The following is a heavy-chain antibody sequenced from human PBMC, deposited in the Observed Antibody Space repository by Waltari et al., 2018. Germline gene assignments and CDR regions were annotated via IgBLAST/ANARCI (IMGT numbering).Heavy chain of an antibody. V-gene: IGHV3-49*04. Sequence: DVQLAESGGVLVQPGRSLRLSCRTSGFPFVDCSMIWVRQAPGQGLEWVGFIRSKAYGETTDYAASVRGRFTISRDDSKSIAYLQMNSLKTEDTAIYFCARDLMYGEHPLFDRWGQGTLVTVSS. D-gene: IGHD4-17*01. CDR3: ARDLMYGEHPLFDR. CDR1: GFPFVDCS. J-gene: IGHJ5*02. CDR2: IRSKAYGETT.